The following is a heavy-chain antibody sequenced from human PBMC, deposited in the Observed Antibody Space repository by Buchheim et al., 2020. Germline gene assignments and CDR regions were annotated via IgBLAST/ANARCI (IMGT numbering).Heavy chain of an antibody. CDR2: IYYRGST. V-gene: IGHV4-30-4*01. D-gene: IGHD2-15*01. CDR3: ARGPPDYCSGGSCYWGFDP. J-gene: IGHJ5*02. Sequence: QVQLQESGPGLVKPSQTLSLTCTVSGGSISSGDYYWSWIRQPPGKGLEWIGYIYYRGSTYYNPSLKSRVTISVDTSKNQFSLKLSSVTAADTAVYYCARGPPDYCSGGSCYWGFDPWGQGTL. CDR1: GGSISSGDYY.